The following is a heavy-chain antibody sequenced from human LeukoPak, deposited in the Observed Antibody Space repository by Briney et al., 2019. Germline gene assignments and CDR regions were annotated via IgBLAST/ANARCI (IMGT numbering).Heavy chain of an antibody. J-gene: IGHJ4*02. D-gene: IGHD3-10*01. CDR2: ISGSGGST. CDR3: AKDGEYYYGSGSYPED. CDR1: GFTFSSYG. Sequence: GGSLRLSCAASGFTFSSYGMSWVRQAPGKGLEWVSAISGSGGSTYYADSVKGRFTISRDNSKNTLYLQMNSLRAEDTAVYYCAKDGEYYYGSGSYPEDWGQGTLVTVSS. V-gene: IGHV3-23*01.